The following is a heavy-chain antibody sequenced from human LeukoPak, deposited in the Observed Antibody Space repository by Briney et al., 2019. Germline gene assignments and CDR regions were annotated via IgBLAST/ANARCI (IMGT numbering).Heavy chain of an antibody. V-gene: IGHV2-70*11. CDR3: ARSDYGEFGRADS. J-gene: IGHJ4*02. D-gene: IGHD4-17*01. Sequence: SGPTLVNPTQTLTLTCAFSGFSLTTTGMCVNWFRQPPGKALQWLARIDSADEKNYNPSLAARLTVTKDTSENQVVLRMTSMDPVDTATYFCARSDYGEFGRADSWGQGTLVTVSS. CDR1: GFSLTTTGMC. CDR2: IDSADEK.